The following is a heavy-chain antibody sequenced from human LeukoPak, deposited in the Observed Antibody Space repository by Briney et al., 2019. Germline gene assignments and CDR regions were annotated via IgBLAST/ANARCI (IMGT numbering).Heavy chain of an antibody. D-gene: IGHD1-26*01. J-gene: IGHJ5*02. Sequence: ASVKVSCKASGYTFNSYGISWVRQAPGQGLEWMGWISAYNGHTNYAQEFQGRVTMTRDMSTSTVYMELSSLRSEDTAVYYCARDSGVGFDWFDPWGQGTLVTVSS. CDR3: ARDSGVGFDWFDP. CDR1: GYTFNSYG. V-gene: IGHV1-18*01. CDR2: ISAYNGHT.